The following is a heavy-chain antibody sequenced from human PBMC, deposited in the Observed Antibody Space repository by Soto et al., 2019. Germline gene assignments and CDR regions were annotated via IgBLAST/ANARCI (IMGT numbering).Heavy chain of an antibody. Sequence: QVQLVQSGAEVKKPGSSVKVSCKASGGTFSNYAISWVRQAPGQGLEWMGGIIPLFGTANYAQKFQGRVTITADESTSTAYMEMSRLRSEDTAGYYCARGGGDDYGEDYWGQGTLVSVSS. V-gene: IGHV1-69*01. CDR3: ARGGGDDYGEDY. D-gene: IGHD4-17*01. CDR2: IIPLFGTA. CDR1: GGTFSNYA. J-gene: IGHJ4*02.